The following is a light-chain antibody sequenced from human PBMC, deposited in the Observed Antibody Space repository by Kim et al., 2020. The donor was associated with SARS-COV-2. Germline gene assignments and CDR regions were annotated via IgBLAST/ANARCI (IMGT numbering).Light chain of an antibody. CDR3: KSRDSSGNVV. V-gene: IGLV3-19*01. CDR1: SLRSYY. CDR2: GRN. J-gene: IGLJ2*01. Sequence: SSELTKDPAVSVALGQTVRITCKGDSLRSYYASWYQQKPGQAPVLVIYGRNNRPSGIPDRFSGSTSGNTASLTITGAQAEDEADYYCKSRDSSGNVVFGGGTQLTVL.